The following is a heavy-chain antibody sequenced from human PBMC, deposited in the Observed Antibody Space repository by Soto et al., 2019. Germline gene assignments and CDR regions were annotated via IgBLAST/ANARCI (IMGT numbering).Heavy chain of an antibody. CDR1: GGSISSSSYY. Sequence: PSETLSLTCTVSGGSISSSSYYWGWIRQPPGKGLEWIGSIYYSGSTYYNPSLKSRVTISVDTSKNQFSPKLSSVTAADTAVYYCARATSRFGKLGPPGKYNYGMDVWGQGTTVTVSS. V-gene: IGHV4-39*07. J-gene: IGHJ6*02. D-gene: IGHD3-10*01. CDR2: IYYSGST. CDR3: ARATSRFGKLGPPGKYNYGMDV.